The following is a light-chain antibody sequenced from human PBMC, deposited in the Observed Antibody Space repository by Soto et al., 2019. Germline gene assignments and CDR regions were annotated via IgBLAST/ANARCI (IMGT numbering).Light chain of an antibody. Sequence: EIVLTQSPATLSLSPGERATLSCRASQSVSSYLAWYQQKPGQAPRLLIYDASNRATGIPARFSGSGSGTDFTLTITSLEPEXFXVXXCQQRSNWPSTFGGGTKVEIK. CDR1: QSVSSY. V-gene: IGKV3-11*01. CDR2: DAS. CDR3: QQRSNWPST. J-gene: IGKJ4*01.